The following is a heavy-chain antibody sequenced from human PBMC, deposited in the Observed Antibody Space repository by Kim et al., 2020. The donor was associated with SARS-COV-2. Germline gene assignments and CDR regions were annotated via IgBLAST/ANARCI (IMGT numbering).Heavy chain of an antibody. Sequence: GGSLRLSCTASGFTFGDYAMSWVRQAPGKGLEWVGFIRSKAYGGTTEYAASVKGRFTISRDDSKSIAYLQMNSLKTEDTAVYYCTSRFKRETAAGTPGAFDIWGQGTMVTVSS. CDR3: TSRFKRETAAGTPGAFDI. CDR1: GFTFGDYA. V-gene: IGHV3-49*04. D-gene: IGHD6-13*01. J-gene: IGHJ3*02. CDR2: IRSKAYGGTT.